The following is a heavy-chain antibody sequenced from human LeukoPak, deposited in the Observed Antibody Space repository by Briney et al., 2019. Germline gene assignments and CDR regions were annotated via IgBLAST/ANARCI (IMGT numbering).Heavy chain of an antibody. V-gene: IGHV4-59*01. Sequence: SETLSLTCTVSGGSISSYYWSWIRQPPGKGLEWMGYIYYSGSTNYNPSLKRRVTVSVDTSKNQFSLKLSSVTAEDTAVYYCARGPYSYGYKGGAFDSWGQGTMVTVSS. D-gene: IGHD5-18*01. CDR2: IYYSGST. CDR3: ARGPYSYGYKGGAFDS. J-gene: IGHJ3*02. CDR1: GGSISSYY.